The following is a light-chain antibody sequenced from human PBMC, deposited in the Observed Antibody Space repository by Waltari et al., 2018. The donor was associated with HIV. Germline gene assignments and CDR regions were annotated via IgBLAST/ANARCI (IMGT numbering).Light chain of an antibody. CDR3: GTWDSSLSSGV. CDR2: DNN. V-gene: IGLV1-51*01. J-gene: IGLJ3*02. Sequence: QSVLTQPPSVSAAPGQKVIISCSGGSSNIGNNYVSWYQQLPGTAPKLLSDDNNERPSGIPDRFSGSKSGTSATLGITGLQTEDEADYYCGTWDSSLSSGVFGGGTKLTVL. CDR1: SSNIGNNY.